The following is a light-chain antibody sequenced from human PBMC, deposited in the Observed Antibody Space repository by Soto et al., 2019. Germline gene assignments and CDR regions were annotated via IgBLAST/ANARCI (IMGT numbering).Light chain of an antibody. CDR1: QTISSTF. J-gene: IGKJ4*01. V-gene: IGKV3-20*01. CDR2: GAS. CDR3: KQFGLSPT. Sequence: EVVLTQSPGTLSLSPVERATLSCRASQTISSTFLAWYRQRPGQAPRLLIYGASSRATGIPDRFSASGSGTDFTLTIRRLEPEDFAVYYCKQFGLSPTCGGGTKVDIK.